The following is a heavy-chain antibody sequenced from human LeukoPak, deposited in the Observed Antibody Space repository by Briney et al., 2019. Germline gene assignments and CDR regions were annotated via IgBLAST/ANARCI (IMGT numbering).Heavy chain of an antibody. CDR3: AREGDDTGIVGATAYFDY. CDR1: GINFNGYW. CDR2: IKQDGSEK. Sequence: GGSLRLSCAASGINFNGYWMGWVRQPPGKGLEWVANIKQDGSEKNYVDSVRGRFTISTDSAKNSLYLQMNSLRAEDTAVYYCAREGDDTGIVGATAYFDYWGQGTLVTVSS. V-gene: IGHV3-7*01. D-gene: IGHD1-26*01. J-gene: IGHJ4*02.